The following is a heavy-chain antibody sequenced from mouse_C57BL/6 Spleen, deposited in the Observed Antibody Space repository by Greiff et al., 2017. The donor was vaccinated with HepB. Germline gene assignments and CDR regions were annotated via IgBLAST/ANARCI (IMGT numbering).Heavy chain of an antibody. Sequence: VQLQQSGPELVKPGASVKISCKASGYTFTDYYMNWVKQSHGKSLEWIGDINPNNGGTSYNQKFKGKATLTVDKSSSTAYMELRSLTSEDSAVYYCARFGGSSFDVWGTGTTVTVSS. CDR2: INPNNGGT. V-gene: IGHV1-26*01. CDR3: ARFGGSSFDV. D-gene: IGHD1-1*01. CDR1: GYTFTDYY. J-gene: IGHJ1*03.